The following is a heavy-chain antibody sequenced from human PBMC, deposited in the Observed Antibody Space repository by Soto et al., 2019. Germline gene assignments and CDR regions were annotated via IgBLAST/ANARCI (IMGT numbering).Heavy chain of an antibody. J-gene: IGHJ6*03. CDR2: IYYSGST. Sequence: SETLSLTCTVSGGSISSYYWSWIRQPPGKGLEWIGYIYYSGSTNYNPSLKSRVTISVDTSKNQFSLKLSSVTAADTAVYYCARAGKPAAYYYYMDGWGKGTTVTVSS. D-gene: IGHD2-2*01. CDR3: ARAGKPAAYYYYMDG. CDR1: GGSISSYY. V-gene: IGHV4-59*01.